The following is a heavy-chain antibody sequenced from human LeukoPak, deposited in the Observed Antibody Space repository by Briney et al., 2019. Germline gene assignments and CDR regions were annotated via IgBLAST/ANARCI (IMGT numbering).Heavy chain of an antibody. CDR3: ARDPWGTVAYY. CDR2: IYSGGST. Sequence: PGGSLRLSCAASGLTVSSNYMSWVRQAPGKGLEWVSVIYSGGSTYYADSVKGRFTISRDNSKNTLYLQMNSLRAEDTAVYYCARDPWGTVAYYWGQGTLVTVSS. D-gene: IGHD4-23*01. CDR1: GLTVSSNY. V-gene: IGHV3-66*02. J-gene: IGHJ4*02.